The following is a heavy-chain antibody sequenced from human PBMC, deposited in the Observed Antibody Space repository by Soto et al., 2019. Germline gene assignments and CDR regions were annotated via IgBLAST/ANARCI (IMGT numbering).Heavy chain of an antibody. CDR2: IWYDGSNK. V-gene: IGHV3-33*01. Sequence: GGSLRLSCAASGFTFSSYGMHWVRQAPGKGLEWVAVIWYDGSNKYYADSVKGRFTISRDNSKNTLYLQMNSLRAEDTAVYYCARDRVYYSPNYGMDVWGQGTTVTVSS. CDR3: ARDRVYYSPNYGMDV. CDR1: GFTFSSYG. D-gene: IGHD3-10*01. J-gene: IGHJ6*02.